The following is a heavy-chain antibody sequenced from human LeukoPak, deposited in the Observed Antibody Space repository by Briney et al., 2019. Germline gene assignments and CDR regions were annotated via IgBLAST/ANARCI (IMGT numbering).Heavy chain of an antibody. J-gene: IGHJ6*03. Sequence: SETLSLTCTVSGASLSSYYWGWFRRPPGKGLEWIAYIFPSGSINFNPSLKSRVSISVDGSKNNFSLDLSSVTAADTAVYYCARRRDETATAAGYYHMDVWGKGTTVTVSS. V-gene: IGHV4-4*09. CDR3: ARRRDETATAAGYYHMDV. CDR1: GASLSSYY. D-gene: IGHD3-22*01. CDR2: IFPSGSI.